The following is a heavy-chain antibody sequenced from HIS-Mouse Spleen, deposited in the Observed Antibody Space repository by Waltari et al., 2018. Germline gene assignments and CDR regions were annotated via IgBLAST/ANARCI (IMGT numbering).Heavy chain of an antibody. Sequence: QLQLQESGPGLVKPSETLSLTCTVPGGPIRSRSYYWGWIRQPTGKGLEWIGSIYYSGSTYYNPSLKSRVTISVDTSKNQFSLKLSSVTAADTAVYYCAREIPYSSSWYDWYFDLWGRGTLVTVSS. CDR3: AREIPYSSSWYDWYFDL. CDR1: GGPIRSRSYY. V-gene: IGHV4-39*07. CDR2: IYYSGST. J-gene: IGHJ2*01. D-gene: IGHD6-13*01.